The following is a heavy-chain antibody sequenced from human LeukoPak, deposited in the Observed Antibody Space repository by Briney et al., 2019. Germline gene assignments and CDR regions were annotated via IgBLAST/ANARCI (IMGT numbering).Heavy chain of an antibody. CDR1: GYTFTSYG. Sequence: ASVKVSCKASGYTFTSYGISWVRQAPGQGLEWIGWIDPKRDPKRGGTNYAQKFQGRVTMTRDTSISTAYMELSSLTSDDTAVYFCARGTNGGNTIDYWGQGTLATVSS. CDR2: IDPKRDPKRGGT. D-gene: IGHD4-23*01. J-gene: IGHJ4*02. V-gene: IGHV1-2*02. CDR3: ARGTNGGNTIDY.